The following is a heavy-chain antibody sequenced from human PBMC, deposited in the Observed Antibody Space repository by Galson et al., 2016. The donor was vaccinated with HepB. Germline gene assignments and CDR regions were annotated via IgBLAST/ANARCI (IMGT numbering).Heavy chain of an antibody. CDR2: ISSNNGST. Sequence: SVKVSCKASGYTFISYGITWVRQAPGQGLEWMGWISSNNGSTNYAQKFQGRVTMTTDTSTSTAYMELRSLTSDDTAVYYCVRGAQSSFYYAHWGQGTLVTVSS. V-gene: IGHV1-18*01. J-gene: IGHJ1*01. D-gene: IGHD3-10*01. CDR1: GYTFISYG. CDR3: VRGAQSSFYYAH.